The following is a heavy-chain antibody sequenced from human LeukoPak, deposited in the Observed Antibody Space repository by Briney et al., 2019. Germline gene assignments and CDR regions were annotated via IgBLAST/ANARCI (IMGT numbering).Heavy chain of an antibody. Sequence: PSETLSLTCTVSGGSINTYYWSWIRQPPGKGLEWIAYVRDNGESSYNPSLKSRVAISLDTANNQISLRLNFVTAADTAIYYCARQPANTAAFDIWGLGTMVTVSS. D-gene: IGHD5-18*01. CDR3: ARQPANTAAFDI. CDR2: VRDNGES. J-gene: IGHJ3*02. CDR1: GGSINTYY. V-gene: IGHV4-59*08.